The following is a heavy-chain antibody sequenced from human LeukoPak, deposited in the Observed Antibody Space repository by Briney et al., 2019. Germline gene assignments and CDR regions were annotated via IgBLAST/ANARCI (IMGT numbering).Heavy chain of an antibody. CDR1: GGSISSYY. V-gene: IGHV4-4*07. CDR2: IYTSGST. CDR3: ARGPTDRKGGTYYYDSSGSTYYFDY. Sequence: SETLSLTCTVSGGSISSYYWSRIRQPAGKGLEWIGRIYTSGSTNYNPSLKSRVTMSVDTSKNQFSLKLSSVTAADTAVYYCARGPTDRKGGTYYYDSSGSTYYFDYWGQGTLVTVSS. D-gene: IGHD3-22*01. J-gene: IGHJ4*02.